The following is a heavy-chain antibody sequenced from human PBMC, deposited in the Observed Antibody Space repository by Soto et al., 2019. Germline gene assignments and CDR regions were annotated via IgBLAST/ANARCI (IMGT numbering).Heavy chain of an antibody. V-gene: IGHV4-34*01. D-gene: IGHD6-13*01. CDR2: IHYNRNT. J-gene: IGHJ3*02. CDR3: ARDRAAAGYDAFDI. Sequence: SETLSLTCAVYGGSFSNYYWSWIRQPPGKGLEWIGEIHYNRNTNYNPSLKSRVTISMETSKTQFSLKLSSVTAADTAVYYCARDRAAAGYDAFDIWGQGTMVTVSS. CDR1: GGSFSNYY.